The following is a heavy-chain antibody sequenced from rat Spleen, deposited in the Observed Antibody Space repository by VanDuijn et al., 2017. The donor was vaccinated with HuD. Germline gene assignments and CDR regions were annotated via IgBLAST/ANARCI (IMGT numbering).Heavy chain of an antibody. CDR3: TTGDS. CDR1: GFTFSNYD. J-gene: IGHJ2*01. CDR2: ISYDGSST. V-gene: IGHV5-20*01. Sequence: EVQLVESGGGLMQPGRSLKLSCATSGFTFSNYDMAWVRQAPTKGLEWVASISYDGSSTYYRDSVKGRFTISRDNAKSTLYLQMDSLRSEDTATYYCTTGDSWGQGVMVTVSS.